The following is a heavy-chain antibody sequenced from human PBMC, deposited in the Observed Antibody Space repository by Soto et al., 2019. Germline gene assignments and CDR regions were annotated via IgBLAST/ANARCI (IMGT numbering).Heavy chain of an antibody. CDR1: GGSISGYY. CDR2: IYYTGNT. J-gene: IGHJ4*02. V-gene: IGHV4-59*01. D-gene: IGHD3-16*01. CDR3: ARSGHTFGGVV. Sequence: PSETLSLTXTVSGGSISGYYCSWIQQSPGKGLEYIGYIYYTGNTNYNTSLKSRVTMSVDTSKNQISLNLNSVTAADPAIYYCARSGHTFGGVVWGQGTLVTVSS.